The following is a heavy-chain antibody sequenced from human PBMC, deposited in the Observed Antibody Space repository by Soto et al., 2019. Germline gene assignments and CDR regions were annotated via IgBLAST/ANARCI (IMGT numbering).Heavy chain of an antibody. V-gene: IGHV3-33*01. CDR3: AIVMGQQGSGSGWFSY. D-gene: IGHD6-13*01. J-gene: IGHJ4*02. Sequence: QVQLVESGGGVVQPGRSLSLSCAASGFSFSIYGMHWVRQAPGKGLEWVAGIWYDGSKKFYADSVEGRFTISRDNSKNTLYLQMNTLRAEDTAEYYCAIVMGQQGSGSGWFSYWGQGTRVTVSS. CDR1: GFSFSIYG. CDR2: IWYDGSKK.